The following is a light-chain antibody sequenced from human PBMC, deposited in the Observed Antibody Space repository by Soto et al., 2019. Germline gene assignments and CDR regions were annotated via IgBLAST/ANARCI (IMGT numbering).Light chain of an antibody. CDR3: QQYINWPPLT. V-gene: IGKV3-15*01. CDR2: GAS. Sequence: EILMTQSPSTLSVSPGERATLSCRASQSISSNLAWYQQKPGQAPRLLIFGASTRATNIPARFSGSGSGTEFTLTISSLQSEDFAVYYCQQYINWPPLTFGGGTKVDIK. J-gene: IGKJ4*01. CDR1: QSISSN.